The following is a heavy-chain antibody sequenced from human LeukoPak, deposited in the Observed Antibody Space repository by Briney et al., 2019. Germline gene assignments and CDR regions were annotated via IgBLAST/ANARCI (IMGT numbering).Heavy chain of an antibody. V-gene: IGHV3-30*18. CDR1: GFIFSDYA. CDR3: AKDKIAVTATSFDS. Sequence: GRSLRLPCAASGFIFSDYAMHWVRQAPGKGLEWVALVSFDGYNKYYADSVKDRFTISRDNSNNTLYLEMKSLRAEDTAVYYCAKDKIAVTATSFDSWSQGDLVTVSS. D-gene: IGHD6-19*01. CDR2: VSFDGYNK. J-gene: IGHJ4*02.